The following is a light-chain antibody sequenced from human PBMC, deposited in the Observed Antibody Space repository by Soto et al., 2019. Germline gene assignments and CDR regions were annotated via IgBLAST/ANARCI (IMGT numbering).Light chain of an antibody. CDR2: DAS. Sequence: DVPMTQSPSSLSASVGDRVTSTCRASQRIRTSLNWYQQKPGKAPKFLIYDASSLQSEVPSRFSGSGSGTDFTLTISNLQPEDFATYYCQQSYSVPPTFGQGTKLEI. CDR3: QQSYSVPPT. J-gene: IGKJ2*01. CDR1: QRIRTS. V-gene: IGKV1-39*01.